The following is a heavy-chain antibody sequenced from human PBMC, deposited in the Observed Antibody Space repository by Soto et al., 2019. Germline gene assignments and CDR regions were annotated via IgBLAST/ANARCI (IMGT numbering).Heavy chain of an antibody. Sequence: GGSLRLSCEASGFTFSNYGRHWVRQAPGKGLVWVSRINNDGSDPIYADSVKGRFTISRDNAKNSLYLQMNSLRAEDTALYYCAKDMPEFNWNYDAPAFDIWGQGTMVPVSS. D-gene: IGHD1-7*01. J-gene: IGHJ3*02. V-gene: IGHV3-74*01. CDR2: INNDGSDP. CDR3: AKDMPEFNWNYDAPAFDI. CDR1: GFTFSNYG.